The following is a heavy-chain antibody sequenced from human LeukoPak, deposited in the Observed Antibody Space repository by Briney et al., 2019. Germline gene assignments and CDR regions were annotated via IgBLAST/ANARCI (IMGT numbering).Heavy chain of an antibody. D-gene: IGHD4-17*01. CDR2: ISWNSGSI. J-gene: IGHJ4*02. CDR3: AKDSRPDYGDHGAPFDY. CDR1: GFTFDDYA. V-gene: IGHV3-9*03. Sequence: GGSLRLSCAASGFTFDDYAMHWVRQAPGKGLEWVSRISWNSGSIGYADSVQGRFTISRDNAKNSLYLQMSSLRAEDMAMYYCAKDSRPDYGDHGAPFDYWGQGTLVTVSS.